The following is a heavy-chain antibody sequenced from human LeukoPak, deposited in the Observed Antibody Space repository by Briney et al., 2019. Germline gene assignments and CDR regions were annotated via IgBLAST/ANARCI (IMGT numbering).Heavy chain of an antibody. CDR2: ISAYNGNT. V-gene: IGHV1-18*01. CDR1: GYTFTSYG. CDR3: ARDPGWPDYGSGSFLDY. Sequence: GASVKVSCKASGYTFTSYGISWVRQAPGQGLEWMGWISAYNGNTNYAQKLQGRVTMATDTSTSTAYMELRSLRSDDTAVYYCARDPGWPDYGSGSFLDYWGQGTLVTVSS. D-gene: IGHD3-10*01. J-gene: IGHJ4*02.